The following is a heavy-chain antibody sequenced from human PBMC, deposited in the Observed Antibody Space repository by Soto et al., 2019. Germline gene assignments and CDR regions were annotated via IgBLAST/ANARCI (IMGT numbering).Heavy chain of an antibody. V-gene: IGHV3-64*01. CDR1: GFTFSSYA. CDR3: ARDHPTVAATYYYYGMDV. D-gene: IGHD6-19*01. Sequence: GGSLRLSCAASGFTFSSYAMHWVRQAPGKGLEYVSAISSNGGSTYYANSVKGRFTISRDNSKNTLYLQMGSLRAEDTAVYYCARDHPTVAATYYYYGMDVWGQGTTVTVSS. J-gene: IGHJ6*02. CDR2: ISSNGGST.